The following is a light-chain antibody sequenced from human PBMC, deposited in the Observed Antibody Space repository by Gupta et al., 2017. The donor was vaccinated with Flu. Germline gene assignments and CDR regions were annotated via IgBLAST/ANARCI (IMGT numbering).Light chain of an antibody. CDR1: QSISIW. V-gene: IGKV1-5*03. CDR2: KAS. Sequence: DIQMTQSPSTLSASVGDRVTITCRASQSISIWLAWYQQKPGKAPKLLIYKASSLESGGPSRFSGSGAWTEFSLTISSLQPDDFATYYCQQYNSYSETFGQGTKVEIK. CDR3: QQYNSYSET. J-gene: IGKJ1*01.